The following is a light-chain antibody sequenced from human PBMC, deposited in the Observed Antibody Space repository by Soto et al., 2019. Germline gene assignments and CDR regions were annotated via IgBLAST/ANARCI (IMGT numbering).Light chain of an antibody. CDR2: GAS. CDR1: EHVMTF. Sequence: DIVVTQSLGRLSCSARERTSVSCVASEHVMTFVDWYQQKPGQAPRLLIYGASNRATDITARFSGSGSGTDFTITIISLQPEHFAVYYGQQHSQWTSWTLAQGTKVEIK. J-gene: IGKJ1*01. V-gene: IGKV3-11*01. CDR3: QQHSQWTSWT.